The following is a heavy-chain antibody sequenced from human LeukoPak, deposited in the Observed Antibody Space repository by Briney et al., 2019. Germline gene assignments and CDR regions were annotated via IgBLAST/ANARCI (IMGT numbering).Heavy chain of an antibody. CDR1: GGSISSYY. Sequence: PSETLSLTCTVSGGSISSYYWSWIRQPPGKGLEWIGYIYYSGSTNYNPSLKSRVTISVDTSTNQFSLKLSSVTAADTAVYYCARGIVVVPAAIRRWWFDPWGQGTLVTVSS. CDR3: ARGIVVVPAAIRRWWFDP. V-gene: IGHV4-59*01. J-gene: IGHJ5*02. CDR2: IYYSGST. D-gene: IGHD2-2*02.